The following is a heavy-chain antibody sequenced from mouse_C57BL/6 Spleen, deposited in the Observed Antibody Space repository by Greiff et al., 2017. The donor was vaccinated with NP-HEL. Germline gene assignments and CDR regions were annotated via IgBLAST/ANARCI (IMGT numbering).Heavy chain of an antibody. J-gene: IGHJ4*01. CDR2: IDPSDSYT. V-gene: IGHV1-69*01. CDR1: GYTFTSYW. CDR3: ARYGDGKAMDY. D-gene: IGHD2-1*01. Sequence: VQLQQPGAELVMPGASVKLSCKASGYTFTSYWMHWVKQRPGQGLEWIGEIDPSDSYTNYNQKFKGKSTLTVDKSSSTAYMQLSSLTSEDSAVYYCARYGDGKAMDYWGQGTSVTVSS.